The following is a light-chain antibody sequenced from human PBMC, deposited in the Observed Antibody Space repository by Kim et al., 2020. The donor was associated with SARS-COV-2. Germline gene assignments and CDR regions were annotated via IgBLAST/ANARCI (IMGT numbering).Light chain of an antibody. CDR1: NNNVGNQG. CDR2: RNN. CDR3: SAWDSSLNAWV. V-gene: IGLV10-54*04. Sequence: RQTATPTCTGNNNNVGNQGAAWLQQHQGHPPKLLSYRNNYRPSGISERFSASRSGDTASLTITGLQPEDETDYYCSAWDSSLNAWVFGGGTQLTVL. J-gene: IGLJ3*02.